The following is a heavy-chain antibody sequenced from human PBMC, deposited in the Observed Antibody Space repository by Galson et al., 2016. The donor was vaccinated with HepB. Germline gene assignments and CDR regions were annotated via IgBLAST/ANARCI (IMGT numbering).Heavy chain of an antibody. D-gene: IGHD3-10*01. J-gene: IGHJ6*02. V-gene: IGHV3-30*18. Sequence: SLRLSCAASGSFFSNYGMHWVRQAPGKGLAWVAVVSYDGYSKYYADSVKGRFTISRDNSKTTMYLQMNSLRVEDTAVYYWSKDVYTSGSEYGMDVWGQGTTVTVSS. CDR3: SKDVYTSGSEYGMDV. CDR2: VSYDGYSK. CDR1: GSFFSNYG.